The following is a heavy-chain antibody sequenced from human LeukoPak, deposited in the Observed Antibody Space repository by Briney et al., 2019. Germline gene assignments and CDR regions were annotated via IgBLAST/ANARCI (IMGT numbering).Heavy chain of an antibody. V-gene: IGHV4-39*01. J-gene: IGHJ4*02. Sequence: SETLSLACTVSGGSISSSSYYWGWIRQPPGKGLEWIGSIYYSGSTYYNPSLKSRVTISVDTSKNQFSLKLSSVTAADTAVYYCAVDSYGLRFFDYWGQGTLVTVSS. CDR2: IYYSGST. D-gene: IGHD5-18*01. CDR3: AVDSYGLRFFDY. CDR1: GGSISSSSYY.